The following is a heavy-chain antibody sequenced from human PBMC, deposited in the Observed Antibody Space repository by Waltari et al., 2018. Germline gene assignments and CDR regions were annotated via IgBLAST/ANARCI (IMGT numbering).Heavy chain of an antibody. CDR3: TTGALAGTTEYFQH. CDR1: GFTFSGSA. D-gene: IGHD6-19*01. CDR2: IRSKANSYAT. J-gene: IGHJ1*01. V-gene: IGHV3-73*01. Sequence: EVQLVESGGGLVQPGGSLKLSCAASGFTFSGSAMHWVRQASGKGRGGVGRIRSKANSYATAYAASVKCRFTSSRDDSKNTAYLQMNSLKTEDTAVYYCTTGALAGTTEYFQHWGQGTLVTVSS.